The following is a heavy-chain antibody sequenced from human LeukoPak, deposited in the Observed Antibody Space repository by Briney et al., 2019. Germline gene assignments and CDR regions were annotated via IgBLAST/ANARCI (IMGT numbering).Heavy chain of an antibody. Sequence: ASVKVSCTASGYSFSDYYIHWLRQAPGQGLEWMGWINPKSGGTNYAQNFQGRVTMTRDASSTTVYMELTRLRSDDTAVYYCARPLGSLKEYWWFDPWGQGTLVTVSS. CDR3: ARPLGSLKEYWWFDP. CDR1: GYSFSDYY. CDR2: INPKSGGT. J-gene: IGHJ5*02. D-gene: IGHD2/OR15-2a*01. V-gene: IGHV1-2*02.